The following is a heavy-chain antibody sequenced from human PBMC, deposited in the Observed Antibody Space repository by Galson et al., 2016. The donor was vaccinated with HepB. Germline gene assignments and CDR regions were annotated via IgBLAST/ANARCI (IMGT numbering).Heavy chain of an antibody. V-gene: IGHV6-1*01. CDR1: GDSVSRNTAA. J-gene: IGHJ4*02. CDR3: VGGFSLRN. Sequence: CAISGDSVSRNTAAWNWIRQSPSRGLEWLGRTYFRSKWYSDYGVAVNGRITISPDTAKNQFSLHLTSVTPDDTGIYYCVGGFSLRNWGQGTLVTVSS. CDR2: TYFRSKWYS.